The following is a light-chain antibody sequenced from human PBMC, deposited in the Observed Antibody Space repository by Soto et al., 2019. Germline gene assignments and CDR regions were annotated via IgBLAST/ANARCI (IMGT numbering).Light chain of an antibody. Sequence: DIQMTQSPSTLSASVGDTVTITCRASESIDNWLAWYQQKPGKAPKLLIFAASTLVRGVPSRFSGRGSGREFTLTISSLQADYYATFYCQQYHTDWTFGQGTKVDIK. V-gene: IGKV1-5*01. J-gene: IGKJ1*01. CDR2: AAS. CDR1: ESIDNW. CDR3: QQYHTDWT.